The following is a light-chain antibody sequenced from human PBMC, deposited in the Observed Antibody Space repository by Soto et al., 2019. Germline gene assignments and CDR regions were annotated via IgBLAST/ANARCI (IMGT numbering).Light chain of an antibody. J-gene: IGKJ1*01. CDR1: QSVSSGF. V-gene: IGKV3-20*01. CDR3: QQYGSSPQT. CDR2: GAS. Sequence: EIVLTQSPGTLSLSPVERATLSCRSSQSVSSGFLAWYQQKPGQAPRLLIYGASSRATGIPDRFSGSGSGTDFTLTISRLEPEDFAVYYCQQYGSSPQTCGQGTKVDIK.